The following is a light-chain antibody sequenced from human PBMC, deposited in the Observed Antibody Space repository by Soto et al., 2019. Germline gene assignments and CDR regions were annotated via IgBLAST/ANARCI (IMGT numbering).Light chain of an antibody. Sequence: QSALTQPASVSGSPGQSITISCTGTSSDVGGFLYVSWFQQHPGKAPKLMIYAVSNRPSGISNRFSGSKSGNTASLTISGLQAEDEADYYCSSYSSSSTLVVFGGGTKLTVX. CDR3: SSYSSSSTLVV. CDR2: AVS. V-gene: IGLV2-14*01. J-gene: IGLJ2*01. CDR1: SSDVGGFLY.